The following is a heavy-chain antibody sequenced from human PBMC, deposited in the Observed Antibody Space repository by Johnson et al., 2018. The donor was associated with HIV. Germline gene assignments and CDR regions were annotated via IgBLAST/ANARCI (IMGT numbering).Heavy chain of an antibody. CDR2: INQAGSEK. D-gene: IGHD2-15*01. CDR3: ARVWVVEVARGAFDI. Sequence: VQLVESGGGLVQPGGSLRLSCAASGFTFDDYAMTWVRHAPGKGLEWVANINQAGSEKYDLDSEKGRCTISRYNAKNSMYLQITSLRGEDTAVYYCARVWVVEVARGAFDIWGQGTMVTVSS. CDR1: GFTFDDYA. J-gene: IGHJ3*02. V-gene: IGHV3-7*01.